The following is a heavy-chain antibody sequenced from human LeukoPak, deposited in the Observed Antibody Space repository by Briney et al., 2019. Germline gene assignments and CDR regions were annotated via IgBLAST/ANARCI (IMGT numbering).Heavy chain of an antibody. J-gene: IGHJ4*02. Sequence: SETLSLTCTVSGGSISSYYWSWIRQPPGKGLEWIGYIYYSGSTNYNPSLKSRVTISVDTSKNQFSLKLSSVTAADTAVYYCARGEIAVAGYFDYWGQGTLVTVSP. CDR1: GGSISSYY. V-gene: IGHV4-59*01. D-gene: IGHD6-19*01. CDR3: ARGEIAVAGYFDY. CDR2: IYYSGST.